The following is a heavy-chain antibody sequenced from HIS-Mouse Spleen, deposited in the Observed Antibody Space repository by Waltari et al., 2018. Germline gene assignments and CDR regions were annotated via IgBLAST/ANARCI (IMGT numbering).Heavy chain of an antibody. D-gene: IGHD6-13*01. J-gene: IGHJ2*01. V-gene: IGHV4-39*07. CDR1: GGSIRRSSYH. Sequence: QLQLQESGPGLVKPSETLSLTCPVSGGSIRRSSYHWGWICQPPGKGREGIGGSYYSGSTYYNPSLKSRVTISVDTAKNQFSLKLSSVTAADTAVYYCAREIPYSSSWYDWYFDLWGRGTLVTVSS. CDR2: SYYSGST. CDR3: AREIPYSSSWYDWYFDL.